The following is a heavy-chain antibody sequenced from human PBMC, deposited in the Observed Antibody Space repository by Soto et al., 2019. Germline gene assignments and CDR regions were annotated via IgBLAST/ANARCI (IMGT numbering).Heavy chain of an antibody. V-gene: IGHV1-2*02. CDR1: GYMFTGYY. CDR3: AGKVASFNFDR. J-gene: IGHJ5*02. D-gene: IGHD2-21*01. Sequence: QVQLVQSGAEVKKPGASVKVSCKASGYMFTGYYMHWVRQAPGQGLEWMGWINPDSGGTNYEQKLRGRVTMPRDTTISTAYMELSSLRYDDTAVYYCAGKVASFNFDRWGQGTLVTVSS. CDR2: INPDSGGT.